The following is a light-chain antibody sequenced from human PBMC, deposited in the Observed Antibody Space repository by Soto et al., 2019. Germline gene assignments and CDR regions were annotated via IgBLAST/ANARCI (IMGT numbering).Light chain of an antibody. CDR3: QQYDGSPWT. V-gene: IGKV3-20*01. Sequence: EIVLTQSPGTLSLSPGERATLSCRASQSVRSDCLAWFQQKPGQVPRLLIYGTSNRATGIPDRFSGSGSGTDFTLTISRLEPEDFAVYYWQQYDGSPWTFGQGTKVEVK. J-gene: IGKJ1*01. CDR2: GTS. CDR1: QSVRSDC.